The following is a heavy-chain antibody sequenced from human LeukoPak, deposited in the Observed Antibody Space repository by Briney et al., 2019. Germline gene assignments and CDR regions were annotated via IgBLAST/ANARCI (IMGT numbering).Heavy chain of an antibody. CDR2: YVSSTT. J-gene: IGHJ4*02. CDR3: ATGDHSFDN. Sequence: SQTLSLTCSVSGASLTIYYWNWVRQPAGEGLEWIARYVSSTTTHNPSLKSQFTMSIDTSKNQVSLKLTSVTAADTAVYYCATGDHSFDNWGQGTLVTVTP. D-gene: IGHD7-27*01. V-gene: IGHV4-4*07. CDR1: GASLTIYY.